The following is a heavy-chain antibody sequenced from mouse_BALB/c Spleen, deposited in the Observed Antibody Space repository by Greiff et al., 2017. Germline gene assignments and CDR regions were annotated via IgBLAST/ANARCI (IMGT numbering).Heavy chain of an antibody. V-gene: IGHV1-82*01. D-gene: IGHD1-1*01. CDR1: GFAFSSSW. CDR3: ARNGDYGSSYWYFDV. Sequence: QVQLQQSGPELVKPGASVKISCKASGFAFSSSWMNWVKQRPGQGLEWIGRIYPGDGDTNYNGKFKGKATLTADKSSSTAYMQLSSLTSVDSAVYFCARNGDYGSSYWYFDVWGAGTTVTVSS. CDR2: IYPGDGDT. J-gene: IGHJ1*01.